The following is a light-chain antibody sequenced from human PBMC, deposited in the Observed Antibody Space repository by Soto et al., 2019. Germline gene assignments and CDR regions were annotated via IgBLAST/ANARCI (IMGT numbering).Light chain of an antibody. J-gene: IGLJ2*01. Sequence: QSALTQSASVSGSPGQSITISCTGTSSDVGGYNYVSWYQQHPGKAPKLMIYDVTNRPSGVSNRFSGSKSGNTASLTISGLQAEDEADYYCSSYTTSSTVVFGGGIKLTVL. CDR1: SSDVGGYNY. CDR2: DVT. V-gene: IGLV2-14*03. CDR3: SSYTTSSTVV.